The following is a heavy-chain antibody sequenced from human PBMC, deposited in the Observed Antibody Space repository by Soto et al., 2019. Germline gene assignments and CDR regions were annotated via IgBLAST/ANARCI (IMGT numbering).Heavy chain of an antibody. Sequence: EVPLVESGGGLVQPGGSLRLCCAGSGFTFSGYWMHWVRHLPGKGLVWVSRINSDRSSTDYADSVKGRFTISRDNTKNTLDLQMNSLRAEYTAVYCCARWGTVVVPPTEAGGYWGQGTLVTVTS. CDR3: ARWGTVVVPPTEAGGY. D-gene: IGHD2-21*01. CDR1: GFTFSGYW. V-gene: IGHV3-74*01. J-gene: IGHJ4*02. CDR2: INSDRSST.